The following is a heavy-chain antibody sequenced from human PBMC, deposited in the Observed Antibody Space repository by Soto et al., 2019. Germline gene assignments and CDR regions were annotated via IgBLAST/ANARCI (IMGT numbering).Heavy chain of an antibody. CDR3: ERAGRGYCSGGSCTPPNAFDI. D-gene: IGHD2-15*01. V-gene: IGHV1-18*01. CDR2: ISAYNGNT. CDR1: GYTFTSYG. J-gene: IGHJ3*02. Sequence: DSVKVSCKASGYTFTSYGISWVRQAPGQGLEWMGWISAYNGNTNYAQKLQGRVTMTTDTSTSTAYMELRSLRSEDTAVYYCERAGRGYCSGGSCTPPNAFDIWGQGKMVTVSS.